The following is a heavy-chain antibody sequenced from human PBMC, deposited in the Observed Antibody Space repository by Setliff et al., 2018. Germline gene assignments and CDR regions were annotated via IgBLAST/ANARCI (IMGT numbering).Heavy chain of an antibody. J-gene: IGHJ3*02. CDR2: IYYSGST. CDR1: GGSFSGYY. V-gene: IGHV4-34*01. D-gene: IGHD1-26*01. CDR3: ARKGISALSGAFDM. Sequence: PSETLSLTCAVYGGSFSGYYWSWIRQPPGKRLEWIGSIYYSGSTYYNPSLKSRVTISVDTSKNQFSLKLSSVTAADTAVYYCARKGISALSGAFDMWGQGTMVTVSS.